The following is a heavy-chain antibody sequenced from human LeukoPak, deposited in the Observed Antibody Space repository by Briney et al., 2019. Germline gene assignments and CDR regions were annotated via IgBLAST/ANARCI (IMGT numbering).Heavy chain of an antibody. CDR2: ISDYNGNT. CDR3: ARDGVPAAVSCPGRFDP. V-gene: IGHV1-18*01. J-gene: IGHJ5*02. Sequence: GASVKVSCKASGYTFTSYGISWVRQAPGQGLEWMGWISDYNGNTNYAQKFQGRVTMTTDTSTSTANLELRSLSSDDTAVYYCARDGVPAAVSCPGRFDPWGQGTLVTVSS. D-gene: IGHD2-2*01. CDR1: GYTFTSYG.